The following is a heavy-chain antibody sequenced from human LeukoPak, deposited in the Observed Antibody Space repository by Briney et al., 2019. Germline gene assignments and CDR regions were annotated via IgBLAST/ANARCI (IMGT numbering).Heavy chain of an antibody. CDR1: GASISGSTYY. J-gene: IGHJ4*02. V-gene: IGHV4-39*01. CDR3: ARREDTAMVLDY. Sequence: SETLSLTCNVSGASISGSTYYWDWIRQPPGKGLEWIGSIHYSGTTYYNPSLKSRVTISVDTSKNQFSLKLSSVTAADTAVYYCARREDTAMVLDYWGQGTLVTVSS. D-gene: IGHD5-18*01. CDR2: IHYSGTT.